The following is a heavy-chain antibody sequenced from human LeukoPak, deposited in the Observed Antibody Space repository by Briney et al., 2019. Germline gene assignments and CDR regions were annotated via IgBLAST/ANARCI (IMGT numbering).Heavy chain of an antibody. D-gene: IGHD5-24*01. J-gene: IGHJ4*02. CDR1: GFNFNTYF. Sequence: GGSLRLSRAASGFNFNTYFMHWARQVPGKGLVWVSSIDTDGKTTTYADSVKGRFTISRDNAKNTVYLQMNSLRAEDTAVYYCVRDKDGYNFWGQGTLVSVSS. V-gene: IGHV3-74*01. CDR2: IDTDGKTT. CDR3: VRDKDGYNF.